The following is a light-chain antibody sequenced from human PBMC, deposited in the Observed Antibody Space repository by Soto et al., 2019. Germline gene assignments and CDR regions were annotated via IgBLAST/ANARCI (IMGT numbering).Light chain of an antibody. CDR1: SGHSSYI. V-gene: IGLV4-60*02. CDR3: ETWDSNTWV. J-gene: IGLJ3*02. CDR2: LEGSGSY. Sequence: QSVLTQSSSASASLGSSVNLTCTLSSGHSSYIIAWHQQQPGKAPRYLMKLEGSGSYNKGSGVPDRFSGSSSGADRYLTISSLQFEDEADYYCETWDSNTWVFGRGTKLTVL.